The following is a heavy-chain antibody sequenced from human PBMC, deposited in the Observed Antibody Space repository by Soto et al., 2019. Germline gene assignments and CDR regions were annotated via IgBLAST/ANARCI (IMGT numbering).Heavy chain of an antibody. D-gene: IGHD4-17*01. CDR3: TRDYYGDYVGWYFDL. J-gene: IGHJ2*01. CDR2: IRSKAYGGTT. Sequence: GGSLRLSCTASGFTFGDYAMSWVRQAPGKGLEWVGFIRSKAYGGTTEYAASVKGRFTISRDDSKSIAYLQMNSLKTEDTAVYYCTRDYYGDYVGWYFDLWGRGTLVTVSS. CDR1: GFTFGDYA. V-gene: IGHV3-49*04.